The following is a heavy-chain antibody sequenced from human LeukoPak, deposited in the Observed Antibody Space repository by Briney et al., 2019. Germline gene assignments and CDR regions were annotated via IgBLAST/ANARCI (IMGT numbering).Heavy chain of an antibody. CDR2: IYYSGST. D-gene: IGHD5-24*01. J-gene: IGHJ4*02. V-gene: IGHV4-59*01. Sequence: SETLSLTCAVYGGSFRGYYWSWIRQPPGTGLEWIGYIYYSGSTNYNPSLKSRVTISVDTSKNQFSLKLSSVTAADTAVYYCARGQFLFDYWGQGTLVTVSS. CDR3: ARGQFLFDY. CDR1: GGSFRGYY.